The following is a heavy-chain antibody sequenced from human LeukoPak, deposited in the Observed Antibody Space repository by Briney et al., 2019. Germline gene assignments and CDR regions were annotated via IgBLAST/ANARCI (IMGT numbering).Heavy chain of an antibody. CDR1: GYTFNNYG. V-gene: IGHV1-18*01. J-gene: IGHJ5*02. Sequence: GASVKVSCKASGYTFNNYGITWVRQAPGQGLEWMGWVSSYNGDTNYAQKFHGRVTMTTDTSTSTAYMELRSLRFDDTAIYYCVKDWHILTGRNCFDPWGQGTLVTVSP. D-gene: IGHD3-9*01. CDR2: VSSYNGDT. CDR3: VKDWHILTGRNCFDP.